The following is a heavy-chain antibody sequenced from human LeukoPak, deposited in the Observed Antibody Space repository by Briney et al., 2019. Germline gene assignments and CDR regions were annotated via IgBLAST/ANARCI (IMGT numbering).Heavy chain of an antibody. CDR2: IYYSGST. Sequence: PSQTLSLTCTVSGGSISSGDYYWSWIRQPPGKGLEWIGCIYYSGSTYYNPSLKSRVTISVDTSKNQFSLKLSSVTAADTAVYYCARGSSYFAVDVWGQGTTVTVSS. D-gene: IGHD3-10*01. CDR3: ARGSSYFAVDV. CDR1: GGSISSGDYY. J-gene: IGHJ6*02. V-gene: IGHV4-30-4*08.